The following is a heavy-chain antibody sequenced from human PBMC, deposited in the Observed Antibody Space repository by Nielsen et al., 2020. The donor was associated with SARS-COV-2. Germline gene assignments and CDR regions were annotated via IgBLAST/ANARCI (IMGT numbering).Heavy chain of an antibody. CDR3: ARGHCSSTSCYRGGVWFDP. CDR2: IYHSGST. V-gene: IGHV4-4*02. Sequence: SETLSLTCAVSGGSISSSNWWSWVRQPPGTGLEWIGEIYHSGSTNYNPSLKSRVTISVDTSKNQFSLKLTSVTAADTAVYYCARGHCSSTSCYRGGVWFDPWGQGTLVTVSS. J-gene: IGHJ5*02. CDR1: GGSISSSNW. D-gene: IGHD2-2*01.